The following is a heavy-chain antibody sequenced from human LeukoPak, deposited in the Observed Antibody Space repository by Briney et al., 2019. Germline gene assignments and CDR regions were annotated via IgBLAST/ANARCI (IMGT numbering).Heavy chain of an antibody. D-gene: IGHD1-26*01. CDR1: GVSISSDY. CDR2: IYYSGST. CDR3: ARAKRIVGATPIDY. V-gene: IGHV4-59*12. J-gene: IGHJ4*02. Sequence: SETLSLTCTVSGVSISSDYWSWIRQPPGKGLEWIGYIYYSGSTNYNPSLKSRVTISVDTSKNQFSLKLSSVTAADTAVYYCARAKRIVGATPIDYWGQGTLVTVSS.